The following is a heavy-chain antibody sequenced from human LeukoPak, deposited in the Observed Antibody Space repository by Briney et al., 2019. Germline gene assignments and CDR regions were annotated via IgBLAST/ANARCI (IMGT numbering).Heavy chain of an antibody. Sequence: PGGSLRLSCAASGFTFSSYWMTWVRQAPGKGLEWIGSIYHSGSTYYKPSLKSRVTISVDTSKNQFSLKLSSVTAADTAVYYCARHREWGARYYYMDVWGKGTTVTISS. CDR1: GFTFSSYW. CDR3: ARHREWGARYYYMDV. J-gene: IGHJ6*03. CDR2: IYHSGST. D-gene: IGHD3-3*01. V-gene: IGHV4-38-2*01.